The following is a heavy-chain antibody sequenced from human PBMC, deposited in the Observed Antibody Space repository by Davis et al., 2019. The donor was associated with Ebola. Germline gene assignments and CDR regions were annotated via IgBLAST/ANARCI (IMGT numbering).Heavy chain of an antibody. D-gene: IGHD6-19*01. CDR3: ARDVSTMSKMAVADQPDY. J-gene: IGHJ4*02. Sequence: AASVKVSCKASGYTFTSHGISWVRQAPGQGLEWMGWISPYNVHTSYAQKLQGRVILTTDTSTSTAYMELKSLRSDDTAVYYCARDVSTMSKMAVADQPDYWGQGTLVTVSS. V-gene: IGHV1-18*04. CDR2: ISPYNVHT. CDR1: GYTFTSHG.